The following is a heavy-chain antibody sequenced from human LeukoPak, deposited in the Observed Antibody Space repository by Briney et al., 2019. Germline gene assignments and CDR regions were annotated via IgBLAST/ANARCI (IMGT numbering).Heavy chain of an antibody. V-gene: IGHV4-59*04. Sequence: SETLSLTCTVSGASVSAYYWSWIRQPPGKGLEWIGNIYDSGSTHYNPSLEGRVTISVDTSKNQFSLKLNSVTAADTAVYYCATHSRAGSGGSENAFEIWGQGTMVTVSS. CDR1: GASVSAYY. CDR2: IYDSGST. CDR3: ATHSRAGSGGSENAFEI. D-gene: IGHD5-12*01. J-gene: IGHJ3*02.